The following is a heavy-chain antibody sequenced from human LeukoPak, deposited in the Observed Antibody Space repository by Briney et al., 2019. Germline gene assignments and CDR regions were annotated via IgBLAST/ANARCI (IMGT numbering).Heavy chain of an antibody. J-gene: IGHJ4*02. CDR3: AIWTSGNY. CDR2: MDPSGSQK. Sequence: PGGSLRLSCAASEFIFNRSWMNWVRQAPGKGLEWVANMDPSGSQKRYVDSVKGRFTISKDNPGTSLYLDMFGLRAEDTAIYYCAIWTSGNYWGQGTLVTVSS. D-gene: IGHD1-1*01. CDR1: EFIFNRSW. V-gene: IGHV3-7*01.